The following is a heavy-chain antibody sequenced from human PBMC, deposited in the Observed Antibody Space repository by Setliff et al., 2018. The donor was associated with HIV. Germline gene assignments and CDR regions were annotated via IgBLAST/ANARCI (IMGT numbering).Heavy chain of an antibody. CDR3: ARGGRKDLADN. Sequence: SETLSLTCTVSGAYISSYYWSWIRQPPGKGLEWIGDIYYSGNTHFNPSLKSRVTISLDTSKNQVFLKLTSVTAADTAMYYCARGGRKDLADNWGQGTLVTVSS. D-gene: IGHD3-16*01. CDR1: GAYISSYY. V-gene: IGHV4-59*01. J-gene: IGHJ4*02. CDR2: IYYSGNT.